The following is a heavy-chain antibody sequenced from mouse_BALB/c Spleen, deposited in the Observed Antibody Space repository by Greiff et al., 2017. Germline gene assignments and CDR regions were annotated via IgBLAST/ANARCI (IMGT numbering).Heavy chain of an antibody. CDR2: INPGSGGT. CDR1: GYAFTNYL. Sequence: VQLQQSGAELVRPGTSVKVSCKASGYAFTNYLIEWVKQRPGQGLEWIGVINPGSGGTNYNEKFKGKATLTADKSSSTAYMQLSSLTSDDSAVYFCARGEFGAMDYWGQGTSVTVSS. J-gene: IGHJ4*01. V-gene: IGHV1-54*01. CDR3: ARGEFGAMDY.